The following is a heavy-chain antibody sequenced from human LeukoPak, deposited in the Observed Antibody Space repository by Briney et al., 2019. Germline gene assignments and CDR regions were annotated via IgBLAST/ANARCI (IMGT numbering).Heavy chain of an antibody. CDR1: GDSISSGGYY. CDR2: IHYSGST. D-gene: IGHD3-22*01. J-gene: IGHJ4*02. CDR3: ATGSGYFYRYFDY. V-gene: IGHV4-31*03. Sequence: SQTLSLTCTVSGDSISSGGYYWTWIRQHPGKGLEWIGYIHYSGSTYYNPSLKSRVTMSVDTSKNQFSLKLGSVTAADTAVYYCATGSGYFYRYFDYWGQGTLVTVSS.